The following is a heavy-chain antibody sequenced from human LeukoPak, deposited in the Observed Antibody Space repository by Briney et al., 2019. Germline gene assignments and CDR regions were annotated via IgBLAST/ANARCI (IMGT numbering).Heavy chain of an antibody. CDR2: IYYSGST. D-gene: IGHD6-19*01. Sequence: SETLSLTCTVSGGSISSYYWSWIRQPPGKGLEWIGYIYYSGSTNYNPSLKSRVTISIDTSKNQFSLKLSSVTAADTAVYRCARFIAVARNWFDPWGQGTLVTVSS. CDR3: ARFIAVARNWFDP. J-gene: IGHJ5*02. CDR1: GGSISSYY. V-gene: IGHV4-59*01.